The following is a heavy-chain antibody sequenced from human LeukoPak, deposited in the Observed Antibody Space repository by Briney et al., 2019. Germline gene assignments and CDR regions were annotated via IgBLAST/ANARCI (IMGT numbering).Heavy chain of an antibody. CDR3: ARDPVGGSTIFDS. D-gene: IGHD1-26*01. CDR1: GDSFSSDSAA. CDR2: TYFRSKWYY. V-gene: IGHV6-1*01. J-gene: IGHJ4*02. Sequence: SQTLSLTCAISGDSFSSDSAAWNWIRQSPSRGLEWLARTYFRSKWYYDYALAVKGRITINPDTSKNQFSLQLNSVTPEDTAVYFCARDPVGGSTIFDSWGQGTLVTVSS.